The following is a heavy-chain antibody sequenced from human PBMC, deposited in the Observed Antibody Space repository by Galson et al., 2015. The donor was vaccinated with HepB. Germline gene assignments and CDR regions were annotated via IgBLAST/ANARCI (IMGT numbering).Heavy chain of an antibody. Sequence: SVKVSCKASGYTFTSYAMNWVRQAPGQGLEWMGWINTNTGEPTYAQGFTGRFVFSLDTSVSTAYLQISSLKAEDTAVYYCAREVRGVYWYFDLWGRGTLVTVSS. D-gene: IGHD3-10*01. CDR3: AREVRGVYWYFDL. V-gene: IGHV7-4-1*02. CDR2: INTNTGEP. J-gene: IGHJ2*01. CDR1: GYTFTSYA.